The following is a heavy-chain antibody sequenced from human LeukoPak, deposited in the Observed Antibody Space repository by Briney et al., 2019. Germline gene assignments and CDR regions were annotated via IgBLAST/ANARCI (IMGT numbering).Heavy chain of an antibody. Sequence: GGSLRLSCAASGFTFSSYGMHWVRQAPGKGLEWVAVISYDGSNKYYADSVKGRFTISRDNSKNTLYLQMNSLRAEDTAVYYCAKDVEFDHWGQGTLVTVSS. J-gene: IGHJ4*02. D-gene: IGHD2-15*01. CDR3: AKDVEFDH. CDR1: GFTFSSYG. V-gene: IGHV3-30*18. CDR2: ISYDGSNK.